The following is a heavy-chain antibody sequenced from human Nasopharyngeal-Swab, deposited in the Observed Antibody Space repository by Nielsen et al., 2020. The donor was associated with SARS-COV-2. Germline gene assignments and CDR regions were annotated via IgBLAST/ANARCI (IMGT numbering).Heavy chain of an antibody. CDR3: ARDFPRYSSSWFSYFDY. J-gene: IGHJ4*02. CDR2: ISGSGGST. CDR1: GFTFSSYA. V-gene: IGHV3-23*01. Sequence: GESLKISCAASGFTFSSYAMSWVRQAPGKGLEWVSAISGSGGSTYYADSVKGRFTISRDNSKNTLYLQMNSLRAEDTAVYYCARDFPRYSSSWFSYFDYWGQGTLVTVSS. D-gene: IGHD6-13*01.